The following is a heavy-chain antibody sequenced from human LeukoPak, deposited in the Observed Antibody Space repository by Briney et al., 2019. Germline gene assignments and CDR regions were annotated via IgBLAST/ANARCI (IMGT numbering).Heavy chain of an antibody. CDR3: ARVRVYTSTSLPDY. V-gene: IGHV1-2*02. D-gene: IGHD2-2*01. CDR1: GYTFTGYY. CDR2: INPNSGGT. Sequence: ASVKVSCKASGYTFTGYYMHWVRQAPGQGLEWMGWINPNSGGTNYAQKFQGRVTMTRDTSISTACMELSRLRSDDTAVYYCARVRVYTSTSLPDYWGQGTLVTVSS. J-gene: IGHJ4*02.